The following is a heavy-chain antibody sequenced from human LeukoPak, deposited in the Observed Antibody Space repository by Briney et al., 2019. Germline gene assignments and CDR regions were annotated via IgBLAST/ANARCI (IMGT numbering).Heavy chain of an antibody. CDR3: AREGPVPQVWGY. CDR2: IYYSGST. J-gene: IGHJ4*02. V-gene: IGHV4-39*07. Sequence: SETLSLTCTVSGGSISSSSYYWGWIRQPPGKGLEWIGSIYYSGSTYYNPSLKSRVTISVDTSKNQFSLKLSSVTAADTAVYYCAREGPVPQVWGYWGQGTLVTVSS. CDR1: GGSISSSSYY. D-gene: IGHD1-26*01.